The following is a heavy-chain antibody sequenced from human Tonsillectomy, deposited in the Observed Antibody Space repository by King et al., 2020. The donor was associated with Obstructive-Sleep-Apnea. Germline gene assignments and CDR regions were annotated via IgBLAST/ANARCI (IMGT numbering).Heavy chain of an antibody. D-gene: IGHD1-26*01. CDR3: ARDGGGAITYYYYGMDV. CDR1: GFTFSSYS. CDR2: ISSSSSTI. J-gene: IGHJ6*02. V-gene: IGHV3-48*04. Sequence: DVQLVESGGGLVQPGGSLRLSCAASGFTFSSYSMNWVRQAPGKGLEWVSYISSSSSTIYYADSVKGRFTISRDNAKNSLYLQMNSLRAEDTAVYYCARDGGGAITYYYYGMDVWGQGTTVTVSS.